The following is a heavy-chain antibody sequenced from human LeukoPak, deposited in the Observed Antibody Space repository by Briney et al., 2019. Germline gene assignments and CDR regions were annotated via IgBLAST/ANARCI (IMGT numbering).Heavy chain of an antibody. CDR1: GGSISSYY. CDR2: IHYSGST. J-gene: IGHJ4*02. V-gene: IGHV4-59*08. D-gene: IGHD4-17*01. Sequence: PSETLSLTCTASGGSISSYYWSWIRQPPGKGLEWIGYIHYSGSTNYNPSLKSRVTISVDTSKNQFSLKLSSVTAADTAVYYCARLGDYGDYVARYWGQGTLVTVSS. CDR3: ARLGDYGDYVARY.